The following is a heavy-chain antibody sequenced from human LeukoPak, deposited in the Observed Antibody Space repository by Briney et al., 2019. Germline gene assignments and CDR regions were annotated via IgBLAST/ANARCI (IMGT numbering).Heavy chain of an antibody. CDR3: AKATMVRGVQGYYFDY. CDR1: GFTFSSYW. D-gene: IGHD3-10*01. CDR2: ISGSGGST. V-gene: IGHV3-23*01. J-gene: IGHJ4*02. Sequence: GGSLRLSCAASGFTFSSYWMSWVRQAPGKGLEWVSAISGSGGSTYYADSVKGRFTISRDNSKNTLYLQMNSLRAEDTAVYYCAKATMVRGVQGYYFDYWGQGTLVTVSS.